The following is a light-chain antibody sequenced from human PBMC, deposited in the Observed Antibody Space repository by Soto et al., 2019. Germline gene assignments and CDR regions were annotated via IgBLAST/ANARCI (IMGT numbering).Light chain of an antibody. Sequence: QCGRTQPASVYGSPGRWRTISCTGTSSDVGSYNLVSWYQHHPGKAPKLMIYEVSKRPSGFSNRFSGSKSGNTASLTISGLQAEDEADYYCCSYAGSSPYVFGTGTKVTVL. CDR1: SSDVGSYNL. CDR3: CSYAGSSPYV. CDR2: EVS. J-gene: IGLJ1*01. V-gene: IGLV2-23*02.